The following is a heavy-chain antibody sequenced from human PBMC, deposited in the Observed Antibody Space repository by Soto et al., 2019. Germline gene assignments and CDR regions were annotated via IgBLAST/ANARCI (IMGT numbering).Heavy chain of an antibody. V-gene: IGHV1-69*13. CDR1: GGTFSSYA. CDR2: IIPIFGTA. J-gene: IGHJ5*02. Sequence: ASVKVSCKASGGTFSSYAISWVRQAPGQGLEWMGGIIPIFGTANYAQKFQGRVTITADESTSTAYMELSGLRSEDTAVYYCARRREDDFWSGYSNWFDPWGQGTLVTVSS. D-gene: IGHD3-3*01. CDR3: ARRREDDFWSGYSNWFDP.